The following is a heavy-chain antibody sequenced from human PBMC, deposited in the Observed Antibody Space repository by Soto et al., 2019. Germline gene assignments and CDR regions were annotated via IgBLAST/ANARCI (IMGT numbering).Heavy chain of an antibody. J-gene: IGHJ3*02. V-gene: IGHV3-13*01. D-gene: IGHD7-27*01. CDR2: IGTAGDT. Sequence: GGSLRLSCAASGFTFSSYDMHWVRQATGKGLEWVSAIGTAGDTYYPGSVKGRFTIARENAKNSLYLQMNSLRAGDTAVYYCARGRTGDRGDDAFDIWCQGTMVTVSS. CDR3: ARGRTGDRGDDAFDI. CDR1: GFTFSSYD.